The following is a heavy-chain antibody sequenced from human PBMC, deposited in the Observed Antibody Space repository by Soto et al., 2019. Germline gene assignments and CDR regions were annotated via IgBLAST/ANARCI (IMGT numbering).Heavy chain of an antibody. V-gene: IGHV1-2*04. CDR3: ARSAAAAPYYFDY. CDR1: GYTFTGYY. Sequence: QVQLVQSGAEVKKPGASVKVSCKASGYTFTGYYMHWVRQAPGQGLEWMGWINPNSGGTNYAQKFKGWVTMTRDTSISTAYMELSSLRSDDTAVYYCARSAAAAPYYFDYLGQGTLVTVSS. J-gene: IGHJ4*02. CDR2: INPNSGGT. D-gene: IGHD6-13*01.